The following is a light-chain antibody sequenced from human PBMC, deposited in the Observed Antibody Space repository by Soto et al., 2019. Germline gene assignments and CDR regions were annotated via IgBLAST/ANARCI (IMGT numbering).Light chain of an antibody. J-gene: IGKJ1*01. CDR2: IAS. V-gene: IGKV1-39*01. CDR1: QSISRH. CDR3: QQRYSTTLT. Sequence: DIQMTQSPSTLSASVGDRVTITCRASQSISRHLNWYQQKPGKAPKLMINIASTLQSGVPSRFSGTASGTDFTLTISSLQPEDFATYYCQQRYSTTLTFGQGTKVDIK.